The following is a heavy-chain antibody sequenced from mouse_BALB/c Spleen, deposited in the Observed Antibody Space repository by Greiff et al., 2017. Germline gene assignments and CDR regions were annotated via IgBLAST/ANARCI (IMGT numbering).Heavy chain of an antibody. V-gene: IGHV1-14*01. Sequence: EVQGVESGPELVKPGASVKMSCKASGYTFTSYVMHWVKQKPGQGLEWIGYINPYNDGTKYNEKFKGKATLTSDKSSSTAYMELSSLTSEDSAVYYCARGDDGYYLAYWGQGTLVTVSA. CDR2: INPYNDGT. CDR3: ARGDDGYYLAY. CDR1: GYTFTSYV. J-gene: IGHJ3*01. D-gene: IGHD2-3*01.